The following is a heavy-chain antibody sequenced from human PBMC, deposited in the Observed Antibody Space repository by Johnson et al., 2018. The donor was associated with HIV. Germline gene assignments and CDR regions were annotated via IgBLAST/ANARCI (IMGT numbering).Heavy chain of an antibody. CDR1: GFTLTNYG. J-gene: IGHJ3*02. CDR3: AKDEGDGYRHDAFDI. D-gene: IGHD5-24*01. V-gene: IGHV3-30*18. Sequence: QVQLVESGGGVVQPGRSLRLSCAVSGFTLTNYGIHWVRQAPDKGLEWVALISYDGSNKYYADSVKGRFTISRDNSKNTLYLQMNSRRAEDTAVYYCAKDEGDGYRHDAFDIWGQGTMVTVSS. CDR2: ISYDGSNK.